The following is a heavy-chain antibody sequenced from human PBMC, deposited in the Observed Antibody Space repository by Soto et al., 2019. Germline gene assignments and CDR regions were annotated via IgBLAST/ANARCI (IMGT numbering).Heavy chain of an antibody. J-gene: IGHJ6*01. Sequence: QVQLVQSGAEVKKPGSSVKVSCKASGGTFSSYTISWVRQAPGQGLEWMGRIIPILGIANYAQKFQGRVTITADKSTSTADKELSSLRSEDTAVYYCARGELDPAIDDYYGMDVW. CDR2: IIPILGIA. CDR1: GGTFSSYT. V-gene: IGHV1-69*02. D-gene: IGHD1-1*01. CDR3: ARGELDPAIDDYYGMDV.